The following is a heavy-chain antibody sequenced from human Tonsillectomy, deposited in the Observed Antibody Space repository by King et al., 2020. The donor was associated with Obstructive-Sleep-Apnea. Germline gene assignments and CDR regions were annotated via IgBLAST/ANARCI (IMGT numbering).Heavy chain of an antibody. J-gene: IGHJ4*02. CDR3: AREGGYYDSSEYAPIFDY. Sequence: VQLVESGGGLVQPGGSLRLSCAASGFTFSSYSLHWVRQAPGKGLEWLSYISSGGTTIYYADSVQGRFTISRDNAKNSLSLQINSLSAEDTAVYFCAREGGYYDSSEYAPIFDYWGQGTLVTVSS. CDR1: GFTFSSYS. D-gene: IGHD3-22*01. V-gene: IGHV3-48*03. CDR2: ISSGGTTI.